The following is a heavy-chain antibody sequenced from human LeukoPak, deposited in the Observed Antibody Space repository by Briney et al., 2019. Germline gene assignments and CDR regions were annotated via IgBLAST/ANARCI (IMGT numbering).Heavy chain of an antibody. Sequence: GASVKVSCKASGYTFTGYYMHWVRQAPGQGLEWMGWINPNSGGTNYAQKFQGRVTMTRDTSTSTAYMEMTRLRSDDTAVYYCARGRLSGEAFDYWGQGTLVTVSS. V-gene: IGHV1-2*02. CDR2: INPNSGGT. D-gene: IGHD3-10*01. J-gene: IGHJ4*02. CDR1: GYTFTGYY. CDR3: ARGRLSGEAFDY.